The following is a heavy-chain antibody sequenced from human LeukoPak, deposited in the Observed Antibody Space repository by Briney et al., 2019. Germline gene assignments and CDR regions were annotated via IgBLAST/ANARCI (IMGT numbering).Heavy chain of an antibody. CDR2: INAGNGNT. J-gene: IGHJ3*02. CDR3: ARDPHYDILTGPSDAFDI. Sequence: GASVKVSCKASGYTFTSYAMHWVRQAPGQRLEWMGWINAGNGNTKYSQKFQGRVTITRDTSASTAYMELSSLRSEDTAVYYCARDPHYDILTGPSDAFDIWGQGTMVTVSS. V-gene: IGHV1-3*01. D-gene: IGHD3-9*01. CDR1: GYTFTSYA.